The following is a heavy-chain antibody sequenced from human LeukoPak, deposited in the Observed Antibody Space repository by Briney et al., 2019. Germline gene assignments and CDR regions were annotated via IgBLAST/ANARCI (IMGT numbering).Heavy chain of an antibody. D-gene: IGHD3-10*01. CDR1: GFTFSSYA. CDR2: ISGSGGST. V-gene: IGHV3-23*01. CDR3: AKDIRITMVRGPESALDY. Sequence: PGGSLRLSCAASGFTFSSYAMSWVRQAPGKGLEWVSAISGSGGSTYYADSVKGRFTISRDNSKNTLYLQMNSLRAEDTAVYYCAKDIRITMVRGPESALDYWGQGTLVTVSS. J-gene: IGHJ4*02.